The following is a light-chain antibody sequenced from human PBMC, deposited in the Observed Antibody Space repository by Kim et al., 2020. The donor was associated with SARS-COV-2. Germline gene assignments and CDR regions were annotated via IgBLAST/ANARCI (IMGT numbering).Light chain of an antibody. CDR3: QHRSDWPWT. Sequence: EIVLTQSPATLSLSPGERATLSCRASQSVSTFLAWYQQKPGQAPRLLIYDASDRATGIPARFSGSGSGTDFTLTISSLEPEDFAVYYCQHRSDWPWTFGQGTKVDIK. CDR2: DAS. V-gene: IGKV3-11*01. CDR1: QSVSTF. J-gene: IGKJ1*01.